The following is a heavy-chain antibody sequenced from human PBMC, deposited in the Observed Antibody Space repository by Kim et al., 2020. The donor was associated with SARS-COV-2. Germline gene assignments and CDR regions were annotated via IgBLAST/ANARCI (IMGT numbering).Heavy chain of an antibody. Sequence: SETLSLTFTVSGGSISSSSYYWGWIRQPPGKGLEWIGSIYYSGSTYYNPSLKSRVTISVDTSKNQFSLKLSSVTAADTAVYYCARDRGRWLRFDTWFDPWGQGTLVTVSS. J-gene: IGHJ5*02. D-gene: IGHD5-12*01. CDR1: GGSISSSSYY. V-gene: IGHV4-39*07. CDR3: ARDRGRWLRFDTWFDP. CDR2: IYYSGST.